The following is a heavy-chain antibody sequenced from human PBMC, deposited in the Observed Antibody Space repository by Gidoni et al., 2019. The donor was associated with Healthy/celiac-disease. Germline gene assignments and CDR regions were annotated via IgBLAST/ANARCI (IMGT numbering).Heavy chain of an antibody. V-gene: IGHV3-23*01. CDR1: GFTFSSYA. J-gene: IGHJ4*02. CDR3: AKRGIAAADKTFDY. D-gene: IGHD6-13*01. CDR2: ISCSGGST. Sequence: EVQLLESGGGLVQPGGSLRLSCAASGFTFSSYAMSWVRQAPGKGLGWVSDISCSGGSTYYADSVKGRFTISRDNSKNTLYLQMNSLRAEDTAVYYCAKRGIAAADKTFDYWGQGTLVTVSS.